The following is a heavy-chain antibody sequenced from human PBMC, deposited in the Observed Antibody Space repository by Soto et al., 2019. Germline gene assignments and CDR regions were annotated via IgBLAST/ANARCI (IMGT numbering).Heavy chain of an antibody. CDR3: ASRRGGYDFWSGYYRGGVVAFDI. CDR2: VYHTGDT. CDR1: GGTVASSHW. V-gene: IGHV4-4*03. D-gene: IGHD3-3*01. J-gene: IGHJ3*02. Sequence: LRETLSLTCGVSGGTVASSHWWSWVRQSPGGGLEWIGNVYHTGDTNFNPSLQGRVTISVDESNNQFSLRLNSLTAADTAVYYCASRRGGYDFWSGYYRGGVVAFDIWGQGTMVTVSS.